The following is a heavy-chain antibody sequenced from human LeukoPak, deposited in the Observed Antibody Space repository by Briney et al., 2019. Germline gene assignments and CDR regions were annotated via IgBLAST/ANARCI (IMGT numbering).Heavy chain of an antibody. J-gene: IGHJ4*02. CDR3: ARVSEKKMATIGEFDY. Sequence: PGGSLRLSCAASGFTFSSYWMSWVRQAPGKGLEWVSSISSSSSYTYYADSVKGRFTISRDNAKNSLYLQMNSLRAEDTAVYYCARVSEKKMATIGEFDYWGQGTLVTVSS. V-gene: IGHV3-21*01. CDR1: GFTFSSYW. CDR2: ISSSSSYT. D-gene: IGHD5-24*01.